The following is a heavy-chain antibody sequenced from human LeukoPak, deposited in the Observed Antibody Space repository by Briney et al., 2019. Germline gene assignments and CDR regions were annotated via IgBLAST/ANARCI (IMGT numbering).Heavy chain of an antibody. Sequence: SETLSLTCTVSGGSISSSSYYWGWIRQPPGKGLEWIGSIYYSGSTYYNPSLKSRVTISVDTSKNQFSLKLSSVTAADTTVYYCASIPIAVTPDYWGQGTLVTVSS. CDR1: GGSISSSSYY. V-gene: IGHV4-39*07. D-gene: IGHD6-19*01. J-gene: IGHJ4*02. CDR2: IYYSGST. CDR3: ASIPIAVTPDY.